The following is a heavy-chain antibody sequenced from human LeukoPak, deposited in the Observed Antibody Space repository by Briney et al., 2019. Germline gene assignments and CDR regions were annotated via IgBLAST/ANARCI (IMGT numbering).Heavy chain of an antibody. Sequence: GGSLRLSCAASGFTFINAWMSWVRQAPGKGLEWVGRIKSKADGGTTDYAAPVSGRFTISRDNSKNTLQMNSLKTEDTAVYYCTTEYEGSGSAFDIWGQGTLVTVSS. CDR1: GFTFINAW. CDR2: IKSKADGGTT. J-gene: IGHJ3*02. V-gene: IGHV3-15*01. CDR3: TTEYEGSGSAFDI. D-gene: IGHD2-15*01.